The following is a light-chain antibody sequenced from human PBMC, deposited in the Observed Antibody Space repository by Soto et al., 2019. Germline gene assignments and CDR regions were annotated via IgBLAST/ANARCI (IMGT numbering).Light chain of an antibody. J-gene: IGLJ1*01. CDR3: CSYAGSSTYV. Sequence: QSVLTQPASVSGSPGQSITISCTGTSSDVGSYNLVSWYQQHPDKAPKLMIYEDTKRPSGVSNRFSGSKSGNTASLTISGLQGEDEADYYCCSYAGSSTYVFGTGTKVTVL. CDR1: SSDVGSYNL. CDR2: EDT. V-gene: IGLV2-23*01.